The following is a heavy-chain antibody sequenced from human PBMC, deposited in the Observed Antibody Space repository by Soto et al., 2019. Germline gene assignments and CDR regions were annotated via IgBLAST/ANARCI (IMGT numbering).Heavy chain of an antibody. CDR3: ARVRDGYNCRDHDAFNI. CDR1: GFTFSSYW. V-gene: IGHV3-74*01. Sequence: GGSLRLSCAASGFTFSSYWMHWVRQAPGKGLVWVSRINSDGSSTSYADSVKGRFTISRDNAKNTLYLQMNSLRAEDTAVYYCARVRDGYNCRDHDAFNIWGQGTRVTVSS. J-gene: IGHJ3*02. D-gene: IGHD5-12*01. CDR2: INSDGSST.